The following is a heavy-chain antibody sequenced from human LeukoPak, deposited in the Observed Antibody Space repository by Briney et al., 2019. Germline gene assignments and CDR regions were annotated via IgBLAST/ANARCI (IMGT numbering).Heavy chain of an antibody. V-gene: IGHV4-59*08. Sequence: SETLSLTCTVSGGSISTYYWSCIRQPPGKGLEWIGNIYHSGITTYNPYLKSRVTISVDTSKNQFSLELSSVTATDTAVYYCARFPSPVYNYYGLDVWGQGTTVTVSS. CDR2: IYHSGIT. CDR1: GGSISTYY. J-gene: IGHJ6*02. CDR3: ARFPSPVYNYYGLDV.